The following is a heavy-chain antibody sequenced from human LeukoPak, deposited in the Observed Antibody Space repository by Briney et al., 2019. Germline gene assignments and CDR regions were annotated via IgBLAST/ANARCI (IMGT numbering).Heavy chain of an antibody. J-gene: IGHJ3*02. V-gene: IGHV1-24*01. D-gene: IGHD1-1*01. Sequence: ASVKVSCKVSGYTLTELSMHWVRQAPGKGLEWMGGFDPEDGETIYAQKFQGRVTMTEDTSTDTAYMELSSLRSEDTAVYYRATTGTTGVRDDAFDIWGQGTMVTVSS. CDR2: FDPEDGET. CDR3: ATTGTTGVRDDAFDI. CDR1: GYTLTELS.